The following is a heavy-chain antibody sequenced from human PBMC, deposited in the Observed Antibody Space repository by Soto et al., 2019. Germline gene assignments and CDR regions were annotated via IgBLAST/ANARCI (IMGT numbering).Heavy chain of an antibody. CDR2: ISYDGTDK. CDR1: GFGFSTYG. Sequence: QVHLVESGGGVVQPGRSLTISCVGSGFGFSTYGMHWVRQAPAKGLEWVALISYDGTDKYYADSVKGRFSISRDNSKQTLSLQMDSLRPEDTAVYYCAKDFGAWSDSWGQGTLVNVSS. CDR3: AKDFGAWSDS. J-gene: IGHJ5*02. V-gene: IGHV3-30*18. D-gene: IGHD6-19*01.